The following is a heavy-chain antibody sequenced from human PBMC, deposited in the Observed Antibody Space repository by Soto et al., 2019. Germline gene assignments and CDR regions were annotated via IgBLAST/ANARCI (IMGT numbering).Heavy chain of an antibody. D-gene: IGHD2-2*02. CDR2: ISGSGGST. Sequence: EVQLLESGGGLVQPGGSLRLSCAASGFTFSSYAMSWVRQAPGKGLEWVSAISGSGGSTYYADSVKGRFTISRDNSKNPLYLQMNRLRAEDTAVYYCAKEHIVVVPAAIQDYYYYGMDVWGQGTTVTVSS. V-gene: IGHV3-23*01. CDR3: AKEHIVVVPAAIQDYYYYGMDV. CDR1: GFTFSSYA. J-gene: IGHJ6*02.